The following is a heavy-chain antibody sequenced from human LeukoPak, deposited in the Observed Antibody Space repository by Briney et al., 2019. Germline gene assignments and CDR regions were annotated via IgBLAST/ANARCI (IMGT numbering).Heavy chain of an antibody. D-gene: IGHD5-18*01. V-gene: IGHV1-69*13. Sequence: GASVKVSCKASGGTFSSYAISWVRQAPGQGLEWMGGIIPIFGTANYAQKFQGRVTITADESTSTAYMELSSLRSEDTAVYYCARALPWARGYSYGWWFDYWGQGTLVTVSS. J-gene: IGHJ4*02. CDR1: GGTFSSYA. CDR3: ARALPWARGYSYGWWFDY. CDR2: IIPIFGTA.